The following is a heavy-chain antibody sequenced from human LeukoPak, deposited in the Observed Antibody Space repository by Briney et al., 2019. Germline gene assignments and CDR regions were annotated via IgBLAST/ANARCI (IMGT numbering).Heavy chain of an antibody. CDR1: GLAFSDYW. V-gene: IGHV3-7*01. CDR2: IKHDGSEKQDGSEK. J-gene: IGHJ4*02. D-gene: IGHD1-14*01. Sequence: PGGSLRLSCAASGLAFSDYWMSWVRQAPGKGLEWVANIKHDGSEKQDGSEKNYVDSVKGRFTISRDNAKNSLYLQMNSLRAEDTAVYYCARVGPDQYYFDYWGQGTLVTVSS. CDR3: ARVGPDQYYFDY.